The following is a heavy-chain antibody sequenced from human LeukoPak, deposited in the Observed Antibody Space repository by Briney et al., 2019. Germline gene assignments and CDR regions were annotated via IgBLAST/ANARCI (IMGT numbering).Heavy chain of an antibody. Sequence: SGGSLRLSCAASGFTFSKYWMLWVRQAPGKGLESVSRINTDGTVTTYADSVKSRFTVSRDNADNTMFLQMNSVRDEDTAVYYCATKQWLAPPPDSWGQGTPVTVSS. V-gene: IGHV3-74*01. CDR3: ATKQWLAPPPDS. CDR1: GFTFSKYW. CDR2: INTDGTVT. D-gene: IGHD6-19*01. J-gene: IGHJ4*02.